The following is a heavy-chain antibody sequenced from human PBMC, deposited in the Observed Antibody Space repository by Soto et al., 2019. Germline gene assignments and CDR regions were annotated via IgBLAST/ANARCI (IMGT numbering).Heavy chain of an antibody. V-gene: IGHV1-3*01. Sequence: ASVKVSCKASGYTFTSYAMHWVRQAPGQRLEWMGWINAGNGNTKYSQKFQGRVTITRDTSASTAYMELSSLRSEDTAVYYCARDHTFGPYSSSWYGYYYYGMDVWGQGTTVTVSS. CDR2: INAGNGNT. J-gene: IGHJ6*02. CDR3: ARDHTFGPYSSSWYGYYYYGMDV. CDR1: GYTFTSYA. D-gene: IGHD6-13*01.